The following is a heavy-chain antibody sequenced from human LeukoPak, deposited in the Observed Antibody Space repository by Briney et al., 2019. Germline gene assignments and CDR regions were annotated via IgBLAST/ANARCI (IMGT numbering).Heavy chain of an antibody. CDR1: GGTFSSYA. V-gene: IGHV1-69*06. CDR3: ARSRIIAAAGPYYFDY. Sequence: SVKVSCKASGGTFSSYAISWVRQAPGQGLEWMGGIIPIFGTANYAQKFQGRVTITADKSTSTAYMELSSLRSEDTAVYYCARSRIIAAAGPYYFDYWGQGTLVTVSS. D-gene: IGHD6-13*01. J-gene: IGHJ4*02. CDR2: IIPIFGTA.